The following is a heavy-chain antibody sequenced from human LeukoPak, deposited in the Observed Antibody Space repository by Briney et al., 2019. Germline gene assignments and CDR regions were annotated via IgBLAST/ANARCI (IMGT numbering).Heavy chain of an antibody. D-gene: IGHD3-22*01. CDR1: GGSISSGGFY. CDR3: ARDSRGGYDSSGIDY. J-gene: IGHJ4*02. V-gene: IGHV4-31*03. Sequence: PSQTLSLTCTVSGGSISSGGFYWSWLRQHPGKGLEWIGYIYYSGSTYYNPSLKSRVTISVDTSKNQFSLKLSSVTAADTAVYYCARDSRGGYDSSGIDYWGQGTLVTVSS. CDR2: IYYSGST.